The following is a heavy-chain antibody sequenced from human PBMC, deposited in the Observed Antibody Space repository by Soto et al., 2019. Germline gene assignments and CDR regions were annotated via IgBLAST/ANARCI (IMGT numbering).Heavy chain of an antibody. J-gene: IGHJ4*02. CDR1: GFTLSNDA. Sequence: QVHLVQSGGGVVQPGRSLRLSCAASGFTLSNDAMQWVRQAPGKGLEWVAVITYDGFTQNYADSVRGRFTVSRDNSKSTLSLQMNSLRPDDTAVYYCGRGPFSSSYIDYWGQGTLVTVSS. D-gene: IGHD6-6*01. CDR3: GRGPFSSSYIDY. CDR2: ITYDGFTQ. V-gene: IGHV3-30*03.